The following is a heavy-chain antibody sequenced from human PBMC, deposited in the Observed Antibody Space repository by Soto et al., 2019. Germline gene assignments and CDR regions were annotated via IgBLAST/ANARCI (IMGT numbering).Heavy chain of an antibody. Sequence: GGSLRLSCAASGFTFSSYSMNCVRQAPGKGLEWVSSISSSSSYIYYADSVKGRFTISRDNAKNSLYLQMNSLSAADTAVYSCASDMVRGGIIGEPSRPLWFGTRGKGTLVTVAS. V-gene: IGHV3-21*01. CDR1: GFTFSSYS. J-gene: IGHJ5*02. D-gene: IGHD3-10*01. CDR2: ISSSSSYI. CDR3: ASDMVRGGIIGEPSRPLWFGT.